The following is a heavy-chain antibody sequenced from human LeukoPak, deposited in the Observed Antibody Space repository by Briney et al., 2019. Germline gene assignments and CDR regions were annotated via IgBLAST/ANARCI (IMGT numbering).Heavy chain of an antibody. D-gene: IGHD1-1*01. V-gene: IGHV1-69*05. CDR2: IIPIFGTA. CDR3: ARWAGTTGDDAFDI. Sequence: GASVTVSCKASGGTFSSYAISWVRQAPGQGLEWMGGIIPIFGTANYAQKFQGRVTITTDESTSTAYMELSSLRSEDTAVYYCARWAGTTGDDAFDIWGQGTMVTVSS. J-gene: IGHJ3*02. CDR1: GGTFSSYA.